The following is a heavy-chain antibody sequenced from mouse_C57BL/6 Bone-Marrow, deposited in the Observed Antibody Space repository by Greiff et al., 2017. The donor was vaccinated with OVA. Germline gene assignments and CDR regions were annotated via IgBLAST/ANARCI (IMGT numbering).Heavy chain of an antibody. Sequence: EVQGVESGGGLVQPGGSMKLSCAASGFTFSDAWMAWVRQSPEKGLEWVAEIRNKANNHATYYAESVKGRFTISRDDSKSSVYLQMNSLRAEDTGIYYCTRGLRRGYYFDYWGQGTTLTVSS. CDR2: IRNKANNHAT. J-gene: IGHJ2*01. CDR1: GFTFSDAW. D-gene: IGHD2-4*01. V-gene: IGHV6-6*01. CDR3: TRGLRRGYYFDY.